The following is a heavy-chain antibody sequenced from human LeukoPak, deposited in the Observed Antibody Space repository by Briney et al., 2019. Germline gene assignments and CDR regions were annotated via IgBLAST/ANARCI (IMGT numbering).Heavy chain of an antibody. CDR2: IWYDGSNK. D-gene: IGHD3-22*01. CDR3: ARDSTAWYDSSGYYPIPLDY. CDR1: GFTFSSYG. V-gene: IGHV3-33*01. J-gene: IGHJ4*02. Sequence: GGSLRLSCAVSGFTFSSYGMHWVRQAPGKGLEWVAVIWYDGSNKYYADSVKGRFTISRDNAKNSLYLQMNSLRAEDTAVYYCARDSTAWYDSSGYYPIPLDYWGQGTLVTVSS.